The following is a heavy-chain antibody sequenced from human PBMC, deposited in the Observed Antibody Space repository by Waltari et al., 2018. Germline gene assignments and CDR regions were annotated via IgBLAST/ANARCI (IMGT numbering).Heavy chain of an antibody. Sequence: QVQLVQSGAEVKKPGSSVKVSCKASGGTFSSYAISWVRQAPGQGLEWMGGIILIFGTANYAQKFQGRVTITADESTSTAYMELSSLRSEDTAVYYCARDRGYCSSTSCYWDHWGQGTLVTVSS. CDR3: ARDRGYCSSTSCYWDH. J-gene: IGHJ4*02. V-gene: IGHV1-69*01. CDR1: GGTFSSYA. D-gene: IGHD2-2*01. CDR2: IILIFGTA.